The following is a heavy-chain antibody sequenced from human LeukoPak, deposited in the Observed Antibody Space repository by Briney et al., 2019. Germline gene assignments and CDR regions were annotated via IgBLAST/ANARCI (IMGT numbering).Heavy chain of an antibody. CDR3: ARGRPATPDY. D-gene: IGHD2-15*01. Sequence: SETLSLTCAVSGGSISSGGYSWSWMRQPPGKGLEWIGYIYHSGSTYYNPSLKRRVTISVDRSKNQFSLKLSSVTAADTAVYYCARGRPATPDYWGQGTLVTVSS. CDR1: GGSISSGGYS. V-gene: IGHV4-30-2*01. J-gene: IGHJ4*02. CDR2: IYHSGST.